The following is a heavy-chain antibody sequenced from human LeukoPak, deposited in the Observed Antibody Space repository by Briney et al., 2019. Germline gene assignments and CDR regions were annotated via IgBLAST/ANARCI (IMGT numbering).Heavy chain of an antibody. D-gene: IGHD2-2*01. CDR1: GFTVSSNY. Sequence: PGGSLRLSCVASGFTVSSNYMSWVRQAPGKGLEWVSVIYAGGSTHYADSVKGRFTISRDNSKNTLYLQMNSLTAEDTAVYYCARAVVGTSCYGYWGQGTLVTVSS. CDR3: ARAVVGTSCYGY. V-gene: IGHV3-66*01. CDR2: IYAGGST. J-gene: IGHJ4*02.